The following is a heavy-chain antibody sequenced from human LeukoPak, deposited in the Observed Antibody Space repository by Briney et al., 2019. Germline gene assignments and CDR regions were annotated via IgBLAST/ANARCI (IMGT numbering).Heavy chain of an antibody. CDR1: GFTFSSYS. CDR3: ARDSSSWYRGIPDY. Sequence: PGGSLRLSCAASGFTFSSYSVNWVRQAPGKGLEWVSSISSSSSYIYYADSVKGRFTISRDNAKNPLYLQMNSLRAEDTAVYYCARDSSSWYRGIPDYWGQGTLVTVSS. D-gene: IGHD6-13*01. CDR2: ISSSSSYI. V-gene: IGHV3-21*01. J-gene: IGHJ4*02.